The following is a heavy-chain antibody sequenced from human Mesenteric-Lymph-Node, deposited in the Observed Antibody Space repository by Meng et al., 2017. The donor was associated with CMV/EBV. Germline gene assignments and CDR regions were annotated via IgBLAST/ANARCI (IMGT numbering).Heavy chain of an antibody. CDR1: GYTFTDFY. Sequence: QVQLVQSRAEVRKPGASVMVSCKASGYTFTDFYIHWVRQAPGQGLEWMGRINPNSGVSNSAQNFQGRVTMTRDTSISTAYMELGRLTSDDTAVYYCARDNVNPEGFDPWCQGTLVTVSS. J-gene: IGHJ5*02. V-gene: IGHV1-2*06. CDR3: ARDNVNPEGFDP. D-gene: IGHD2/OR15-2a*01. CDR2: INPNSGVS.